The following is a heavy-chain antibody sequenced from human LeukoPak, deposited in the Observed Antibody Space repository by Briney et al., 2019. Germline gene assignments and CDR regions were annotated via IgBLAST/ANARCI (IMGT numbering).Heavy chain of an antibody. J-gene: IGHJ4*02. CDR1: GVSISSYY. Sequence: AETLSLTCTVSGVSISSYYWSWIRQPPGKGLEWVGYIYYSGSTNYNPSLKRRVTISVDTSKNPFSLKLSSVTAADTAVYYCARVGDWNDLVYWGQGTLVTVSS. CDR3: ARVGDWNDLVY. V-gene: IGHV4-59*01. D-gene: IGHD1-1*01. CDR2: IYYSGST.